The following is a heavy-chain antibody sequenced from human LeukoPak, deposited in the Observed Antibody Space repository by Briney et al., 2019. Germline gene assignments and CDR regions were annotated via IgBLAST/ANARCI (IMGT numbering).Heavy chain of an antibody. J-gene: IGHJ4*02. CDR2: ISGSGGST. V-gene: IGHV3-23*01. CDR3: AKDRGFMIVVVIDY. CDR1: GFTFSSYA. D-gene: IGHD3-22*01. Sequence: GGPLRLSCAASGFTFSSYAMSWVRQAPGKGLEWVSAISGSGGSTYYADSVKGRFTISRDNSKNTLYLQMNSLRAEDTAVYYCAKDRGFMIVVVIDYWGQGTLVTVSS.